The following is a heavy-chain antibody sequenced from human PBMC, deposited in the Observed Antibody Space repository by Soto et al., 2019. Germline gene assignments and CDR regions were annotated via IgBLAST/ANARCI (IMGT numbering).Heavy chain of an antibody. D-gene: IGHD6-19*01. J-gene: IGHJ4*02. Sequence: PGGSLRLSCAASGFTFSSYAMSWVRQAPGKGLEWVSAISGSGGSTYYADSVKGRFTISRDNSKNTLYLQMNSLRAEDTAVYYCAKDKYSSGWYQSFDYWGQGTLVTVSS. CDR1: GFTFSSYA. CDR2: ISGSGGST. V-gene: IGHV3-23*01. CDR3: AKDKYSSGWYQSFDY.